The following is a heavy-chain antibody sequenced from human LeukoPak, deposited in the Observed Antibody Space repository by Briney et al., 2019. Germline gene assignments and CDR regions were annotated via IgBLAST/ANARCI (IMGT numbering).Heavy chain of an antibody. D-gene: IGHD2-2*01. CDR3: ARVVPAAGSPDAFDI. V-gene: IGHV4-59*02. CDR2: ISPSGRT. CDR1: GASVTDHY. J-gene: IGHJ3*02. Sequence: SETLSLTCTVSGASVTDHYWSWIRQSSGKGLEWIAFISPSGRTSYSPSFKSRLTLGLDTSKNQVSLKLSSVTAADTAVYYCARVVPAAGSPDAFDIWGQGTMVTVSS.